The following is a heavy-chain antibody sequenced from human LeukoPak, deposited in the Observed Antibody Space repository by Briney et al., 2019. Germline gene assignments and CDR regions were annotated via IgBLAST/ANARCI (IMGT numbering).Heavy chain of an antibody. V-gene: IGHV4-39*01. J-gene: IGHJ4*02. CDR1: GGSISSSSYY. CDR3: ARQDYYGSGSPTIFDY. Sequence: SETLSLTCTVSGGSISSSSYYWGWIRQPPGKGLEWIGSIYYGGSTYYNPSLKSRVTISVDTSKNQFSLKLSSVTAADTAVYYCARQDYYGSGSPTIFDYWGQGTLVTVSS. D-gene: IGHD3-10*01. CDR2: IYYGGST.